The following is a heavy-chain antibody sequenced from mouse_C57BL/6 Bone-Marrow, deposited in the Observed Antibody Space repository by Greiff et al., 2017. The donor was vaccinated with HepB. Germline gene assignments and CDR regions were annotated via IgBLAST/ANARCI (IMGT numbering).Heavy chain of an antibody. Sequence: EVKLVESGPGLVKPSQTVFLTCTVTGISITTGNYRWSWIRHFPGNKLEWIGYIYYSGTITYNPSLTSRTTITRDTPKNQFFLEMNSLTAEDTATYYGARDHGGDDDYFDYWGQGTTLTVSS. CDR1: GISITTGNYR. CDR2: IYYSGTI. D-gene: IGHD2-2*01. J-gene: IGHJ2*01. V-gene: IGHV3-5*01. CDR3: ARDHGGDDDYFDY.